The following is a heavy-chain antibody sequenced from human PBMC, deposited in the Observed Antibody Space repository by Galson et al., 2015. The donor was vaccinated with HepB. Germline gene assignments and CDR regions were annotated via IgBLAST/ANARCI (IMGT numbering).Heavy chain of an antibody. J-gene: IGHJ3*02. D-gene: IGHD3-22*01. V-gene: IGHV1-18*04. CDR3: ARDDYDSSGYQGFDI. CDR2: ISAYNGDT. CDR1: GYTFTDYG. Sequence: SVKVSCKASGYTFTDYGFSWVRQAPGQGLEWMGWISAYNGDTNYAHKLQDRLTMTTDTSTSTAYMELRSLRSDDTAVYYCARDDYDSSGYQGFDIWGQGTTVTVS.